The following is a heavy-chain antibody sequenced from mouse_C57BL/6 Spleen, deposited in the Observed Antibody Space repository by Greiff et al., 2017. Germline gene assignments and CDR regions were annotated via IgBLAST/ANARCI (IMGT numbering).Heavy chain of an antibody. CDR1: GFTFSSYA. J-gene: IGHJ1*03. CDR3: ARALYGSSPYWYFDV. V-gene: IGHV5-4*01. CDR2: ISDGGSYT. Sequence: EVQLVESGGGLVKPGGSLKLSCAASGFTFSSYAMSWVRQTPEKRLEWVATISDGGSYTYYPDNVKGRFTISRDNAKNNLYLQMSHLKSEDTAMYYCARALYGSSPYWYFDVWGTGTTVTVSS. D-gene: IGHD1-1*01.